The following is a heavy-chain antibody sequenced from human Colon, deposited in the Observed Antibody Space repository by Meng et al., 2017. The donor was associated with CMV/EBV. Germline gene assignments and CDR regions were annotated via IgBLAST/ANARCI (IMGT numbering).Heavy chain of an antibody. CDR1: GGSVNSGSFH. Sequence: SETLSLTCTVSGGSVNSGSFHWTWIRQSPGKGLEWIGYIDHSGSTDFNPALKSRLTMSVDTSKNQFSLKLSSVTAADTAVYYCARVLWSYGSGSYCLDYWGQGTLVTVSS. CDR2: IDHSGST. CDR3: ARVLWSYGSGSYCLDY. V-gene: IGHV4-61*01. J-gene: IGHJ4*02. D-gene: IGHD3-10*01.